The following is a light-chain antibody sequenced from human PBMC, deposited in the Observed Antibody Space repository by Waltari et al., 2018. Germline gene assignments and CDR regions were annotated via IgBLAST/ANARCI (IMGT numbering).Light chain of an antibody. J-gene: IGLJ2*01. V-gene: IGLV2-11*01. CDR2: DAS. Sequence: QSALTQPRSVSGSPGHSVTISCTGTRSDVAFYSTVSWYQQSPGKGPKLSIYDASQRSSEVPDRFTASYFGNTASLTISGLQPDDEAVYFCCSYAGRSVVFGGGTKLTVV. CDR1: RSDVAFYST. CDR3: CSYAGRSVV.